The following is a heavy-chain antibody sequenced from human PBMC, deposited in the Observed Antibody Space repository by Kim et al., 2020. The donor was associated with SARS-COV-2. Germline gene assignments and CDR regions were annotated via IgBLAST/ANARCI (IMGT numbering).Heavy chain of an antibody. J-gene: IGHJ3*02. Sequence: GGSLRLSCGGYGFLLSDHYIDWIRQGPGKGLEWIGRSGNKANANTTEYATSVKDRFAISRDDSQYSMYLQMNRLKAEDTDVYNCSRGYSGLPVYAFDIWGQGTEDTVS. CDR2: SGNKANANTT. D-gene: IGHD3-16*02. V-gene: IGHV3-72*01. CDR1: GFLLSDHY. CDR3: SRGYSGLPVYAFDI.